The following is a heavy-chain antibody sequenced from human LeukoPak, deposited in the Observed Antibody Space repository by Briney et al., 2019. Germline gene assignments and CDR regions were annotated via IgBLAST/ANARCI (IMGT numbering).Heavy chain of an antibody. J-gene: IGHJ6*02. D-gene: IGHD6-19*01. V-gene: IGHV3-21*01. Sequence: PGGSLRLSCAASGFTFSSYSMNWVRQAPGKGLEWVSSISSSSYIYYADSVKGRFTISRDNAKNSLYLQMNSLRAEDTAVYYCAREPYSSGYGMDVWGQGTTVTVSS. CDR3: AREPYSSGYGMDV. CDR2: ISSSSYI. CDR1: GFTFSSYS.